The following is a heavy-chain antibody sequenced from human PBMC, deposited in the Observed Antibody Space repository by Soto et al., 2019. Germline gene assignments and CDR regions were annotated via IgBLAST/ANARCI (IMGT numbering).Heavy chain of an antibody. J-gene: IGHJ4*02. CDR2: IKGNGGAT. V-gene: IGHV1-2*02. Sequence: ASVKVSCKASGYTFTGHDLHWVRQAPGQGLEWMGWIKGNGGATKYARKFQGRVTMTRDTSTTTAYLELNSLRSGDTAVYFCARVGSYSDGSSYPYWGQGTLVTVSS. CDR1: GYTFTGHD. CDR3: ARVGSYSDGSSYPY. D-gene: IGHD6-6*01.